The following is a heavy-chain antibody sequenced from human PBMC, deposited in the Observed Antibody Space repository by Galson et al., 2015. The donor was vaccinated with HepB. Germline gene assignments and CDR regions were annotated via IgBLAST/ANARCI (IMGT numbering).Heavy chain of an antibody. CDR2: IIPIFGTA. CDR3: ARDLFYYDRTILFDY. V-gene: IGHV1-69*13. J-gene: IGHJ4*02. D-gene: IGHD3-22*01. Sequence: SVKVSCKASGGTFSSYAISWVRQAPGQGLEWMGGIIPIFGTANYAQKFQGRVTITADESTSTAYMELSSLRSEDTAVYYCARDLFYYDRTILFDYWGQGTLVTVSA. CDR1: GGTFSSYA.